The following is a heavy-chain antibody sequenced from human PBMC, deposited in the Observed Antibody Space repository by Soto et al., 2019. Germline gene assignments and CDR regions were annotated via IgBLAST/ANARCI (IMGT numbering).Heavy chain of an antibody. D-gene: IGHD6-13*01. J-gene: IGHJ4*02. CDR2: MSPNSENK. CDR1: GYTFTNFD. Sequence: ASVKVCCKASGYTFTNFDVNWVRQASGQGLEWMGWMSPNSENKGYAQKFQGRVSMTRDTSITTAYMELSSLRSEDTAVYYCAKGSGSRWNTGGYKWLEFWGEGTIVTVSS. V-gene: IGHV1-8*01. CDR3: AKGSGSRWNTGGYKWLEF.